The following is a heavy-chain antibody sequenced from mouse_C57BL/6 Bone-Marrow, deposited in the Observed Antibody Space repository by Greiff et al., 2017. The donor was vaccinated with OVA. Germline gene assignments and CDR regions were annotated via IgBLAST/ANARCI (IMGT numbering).Heavy chain of an antibody. V-gene: IGHV10-1*01. Sequence: DVHLVESGGGLVQPKGSLKLSCAASGFSFNTYAMNWVRQAPGEGLEWVARIRSKSNNYATYYADSVKDRFTISRDDSESMLYLQMNNLKTEDTAMYYCVRHRYAMDYWGQGTSVTVSS. CDR3: VRHRYAMDY. CDR2: IRSKSNNYAT. J-gene: IGHJ4*01. CDR1: GFSFNTYA.